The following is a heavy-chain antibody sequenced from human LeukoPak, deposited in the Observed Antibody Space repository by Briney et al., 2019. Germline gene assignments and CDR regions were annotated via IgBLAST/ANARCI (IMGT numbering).Heavy chain of an antibody. CDR2: IRYDGSNK. CDR3: AKDLGYCTNGVCFGDYMDV. D-gene: IGHD2-8*01. Sequence: PGGSLRLSCAASGFTFSSYGMHWVRQAPGKGLEWVAFIRYDGSNKYYADSVKGRFTISRDNSKNTLYLQMNSLRAEDTAVYYCAKDLGYCTNGVCFGDYMDVWGKGTTVTVSS. CDR1: GFTFSSYG. J-gene: IGHJ6*03. V-gene: IGHV3-30*02.